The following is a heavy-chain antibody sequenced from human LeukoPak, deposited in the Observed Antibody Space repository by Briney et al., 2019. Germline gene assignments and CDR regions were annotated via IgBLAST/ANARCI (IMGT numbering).Heavy chain of an antibody. J-gene: IGHJ5*02. V-gene: IGHV4-61*02. CDR2: IYTSGST. Sequence: SETLSLTCTVSGGSISSGSYYWSWIRQPAGKGLEWIGRIYTSGSTNYNPSLKSRVTISVDTSKNQFSLKLSSVTAVDTAVYYCARDVSADYDFWSGYPKNWFDPWGQGTLVTVSS. D-gene: IGHD3-3*01. CDR3: ARDVSADYDFWSGYPKNWFDP. CDR1: GGSISSGSYY.